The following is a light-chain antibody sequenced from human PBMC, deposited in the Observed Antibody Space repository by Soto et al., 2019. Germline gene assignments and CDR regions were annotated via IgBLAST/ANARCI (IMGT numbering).Light chain of an antibody. CDR3: QQRAKWSRT. V-gene: IGKV3-11*01. CDR1: QSVSNS. CDR2: GAS. J-gene: IGKJ1*01. Sequence: EIVLTQSPATLSLSPGERATLSCWASQSVSNSLAWFQQRPGQAPRLLIYGASDRATGIPARFSGTGSGTDFTLTISSLEPEDFAVYYCQQRAKWSRTFGQGTKVEIK.